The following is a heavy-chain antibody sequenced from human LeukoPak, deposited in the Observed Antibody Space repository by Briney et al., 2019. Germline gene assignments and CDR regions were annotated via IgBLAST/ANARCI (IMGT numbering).Heavy chain of an antibody. J-gene: IGHJ4*02. D-gene: IGHD5-18*01. CDR1: GYTFTGYY. CDR3: ARDLGYSYGHRGIDY. V-gene: IGHV1-2*02. Sequence: ASVKVSCKASGYTFTGYYMHWVRQAPGQGLEWMGWINPNSGGTNYAQKFQGRVTMTRDTSISTAYMELSRLRSDDTAVYYCARDLGYSYGHRGIDYWGQGTLVTVSS. CDR2: INPNSGGT.